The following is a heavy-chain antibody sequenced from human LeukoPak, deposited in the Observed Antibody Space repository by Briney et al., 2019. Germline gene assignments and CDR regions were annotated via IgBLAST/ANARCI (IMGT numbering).Heavy chain of an antibody. V-gene: IGHV1-2*02. CDR2: INPNSGGT. D-gene: IGHD3-22*01. Sequence: ASVKVSCKASGYTFTGYYMHWVRQAPGEGLEWMGWINPNSGGTNYAQKFQGRVTMTRDTSISTAYMEPNRLRSDDTAVYCCARDTPTHDSSGSTPIDYWGQGTLVTVSS. CDR1: GYTFTGYY. CDR3: ARDTPTHDSSGSTPIDY. J-gene: IGHJ4*02.